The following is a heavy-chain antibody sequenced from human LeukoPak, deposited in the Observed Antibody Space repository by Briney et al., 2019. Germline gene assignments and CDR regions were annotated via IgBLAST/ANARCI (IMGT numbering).Heavy chain of an antibody. Sequence: ASVKVSCKASGYTFTSYAMHWARQAPGQRLEWMGWINAGNGTRDTSASTAYMELSSLRSEDTAVYYCARGDAVTTAVGAFDIWGQGTMVTVSS. V-gene: IGHV1-3*01. CDR2: INAGNG. J-gene: IGHJ3*02. CDR3: ARGDAVTTAVGAFDI. D-gene: IGHD4-17*01. CDR1: GYTFTSYA.